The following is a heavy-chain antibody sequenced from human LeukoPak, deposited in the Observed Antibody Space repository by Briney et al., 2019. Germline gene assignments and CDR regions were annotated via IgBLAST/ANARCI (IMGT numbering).Heavy chain of an antibody. V-gene: IGHV1-69*13. D-gene: IGHD2-21*02. Sequence: SVKVSCKAAGGSFSTHAIIWVRQAPGQGLEWMGGIIPVLGTTNSAQRFQDRLSLTADESTGTASMELTSLRPEDSAVYYCGASTLTVTYYYMAVWGKGTTITVSS. J-gene: IGHJ6*03. CDR2: IIPVLGTT. CDR3: GASTLTVTYYYMAV. CDR1: GGSFSTHA.